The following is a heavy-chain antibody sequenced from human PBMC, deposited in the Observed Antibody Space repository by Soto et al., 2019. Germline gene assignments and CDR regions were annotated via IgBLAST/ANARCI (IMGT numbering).Heavy chain of an antibody. CDR3: ARDTAWSGDHVFDP. CDR1: GGSISGGGYY. V-gene: IGHV4-31*03. J-gene: IGHJ5*02. D-gene: IGHD4-17*01. CDR2: IYYCGTT. Sequence: QVQLQESGPGLVKPSQTLSLTCTVSGGSISGGGYYWYWIRQSPGKGLEWIGYIYYCGTTYYNPSLKSRVIISIDTSKTQSSLELTSVTAANTAVYYCARDTAWSGDHVFDPWGQGTLVHVSS.